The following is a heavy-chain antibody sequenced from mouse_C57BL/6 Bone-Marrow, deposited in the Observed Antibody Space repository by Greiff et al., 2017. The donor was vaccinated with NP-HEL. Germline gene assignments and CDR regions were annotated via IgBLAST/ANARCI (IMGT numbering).Heavy chain of an antibody. J-gene: IGHJ3*01. CDR3: TKDDYDKGTRFAY. CDR1: GFNIKDDY. CDR2: IDPENGDT. V-gene: IGHV14-4*01. D-gene: IGHD2-4*01. Sequence: EVQLQQSGAELVRPGASVKLSCTASGFNIKDDYMHWVKQRPEQGLEWIGWIDPENGDTEYASKFQGKATITADTSSNTAYLQLSSLTSEDTAVYYCTKDDYDKGTRFAYWGQGTLVTVSA.